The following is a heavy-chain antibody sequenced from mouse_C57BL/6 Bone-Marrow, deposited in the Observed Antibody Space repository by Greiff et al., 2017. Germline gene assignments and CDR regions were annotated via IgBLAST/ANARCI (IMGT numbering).Heavy chain of an antibody. CDR3: AGDYDGAWFAY. Sequence: EVKLVESGGGLVQPGGSLKLSCAASGFTFSDYYMYWVRQTPEKRLEWVAYISNGGGSTYYPASVKGRFTISRENAKNTLYLQMSRLKSEDTAMYYCAGDYDGAWFAYWGQGTLVTVSA. V-gene: IGHV5-12*01. CDR2: ISNGGGST. D-gene: IGHD2-4*01. CDR1: GFTFSDYY. J-gene: IGHJ3*01.